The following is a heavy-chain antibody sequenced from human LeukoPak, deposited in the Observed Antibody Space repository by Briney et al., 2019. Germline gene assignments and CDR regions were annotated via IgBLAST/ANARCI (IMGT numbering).Heavy chain of an antibody. V-gene: IGHV1-2*02. CDR3: ARKSGSYCDY. CDR1: GYTFTDYY. D-gene: IGHD1-26*01. CDR2: INPNSGGT. Sequence: ASVTVSCKASGYTFTDYYIHWVRQAPGQGLEWMGWINPNSGGTDYAQKFQGRVTMTRDTSISTAYMDLGRLGSDDTAVYYCARKSGSYCDYWGQGTLVTVSS. J-gene: IGHJ4*02.